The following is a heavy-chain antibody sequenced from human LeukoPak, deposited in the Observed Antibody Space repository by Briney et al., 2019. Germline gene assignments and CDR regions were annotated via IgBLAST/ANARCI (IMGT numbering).Heavy chain of an antibody. CDR1: GGTFSSYA. Sequence: ASVKVFCKASGGTFSSYAISWVRQAPGQGLEWMGGIIPIFGTANYAQKFQGRVTITADESTSTAYMELSSLRSEDTAVYYCARGIAVAGSNWFDPWGQGTLVTVSS. CDR2: IIPIFGTA. D-gene: IGHD6-19*01. V-gene: IGHV1-69*13. CDR3: ARGIAVAGSNWFDP. J-gene: IGHJ5*02.